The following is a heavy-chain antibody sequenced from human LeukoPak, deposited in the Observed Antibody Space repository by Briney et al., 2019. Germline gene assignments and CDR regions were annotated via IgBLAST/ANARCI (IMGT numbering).Heavy chain of an antibody. CDR1: GGSISSYY. CDR2: IYYSGST. CDR3: ARDSPYYYGSGSATYYMDV. D-gene: IGHD3-10*01. V-gene: IGHV4-59*12. Sequence: PTETLSLTCTVSGGSISSYYWSWIRQPPGKGLEWIGYIYYSGSTNYSPSLTSRVTISVDPSKNQFSLNLSSVTAADTAVYYCARDSPYYYGSGSATYYMDVWGKGTTVTISS. J-gene: IGHJ6*03.